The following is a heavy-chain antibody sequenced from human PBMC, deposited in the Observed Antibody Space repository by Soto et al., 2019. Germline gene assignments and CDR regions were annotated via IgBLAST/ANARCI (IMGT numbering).Heavy chain of an antibody. Sequence: PGGSLRLSCAASGFTFSKYSMNWVRQAPGKGLEWVSSIVSSSSHIYYADSMKGRFTISRDNAENSLYLQMNSLRADDTAVYFCARGISDSIVVVPYALDFWGQGTTVTVSS. CDR3: ARGISDSIVVVPYALDF. J-gene: IGHJ6*02. CDR1: GFTFSKYS. D-gene: IGHD2-2*01. CDR2: IVSSSSHI. V-gene: IGHV3-21*01.